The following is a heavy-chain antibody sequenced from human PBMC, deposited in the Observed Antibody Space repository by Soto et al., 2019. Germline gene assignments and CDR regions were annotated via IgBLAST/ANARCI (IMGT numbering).Heavy chain of an antibody. V-gene: IGHV3-30*18. Sequence: GGSLRLSCAASGFTFSSYGMHWVRQAPGKGLEWVAFISYDGSNKYYADSVTGRFTISRDNSKNSVYLQMNSLRAEDTAVYYRAKDPGDLFYYWGEVTLVTVSS. CDR2: ISYDGSNK. CDR3: AKDPGDLFYY. CDR1: GFTFSSYG. J-gene: IGHJ4*02. D-gene: IGHD2-21*02.